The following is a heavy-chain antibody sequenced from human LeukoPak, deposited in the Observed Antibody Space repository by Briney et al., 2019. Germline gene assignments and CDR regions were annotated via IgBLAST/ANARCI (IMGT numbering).Heavy chain of an antibody. CDR3: ALDYLLWLDY. V-gene: IGHV3-23*01. CDR1: GFTFRSYA. D-gene: IGHD3-10*01. J-gene: IGHJ4*02. CDR2: ISGSGRST. Sequence: GGSLRLSCAASGFTFRSYAMSWIRQAPGKGLEWVSAISGSGRSTYYADSVKGRFTISRDDSKNTLYLQMNSLRAEDTAVYYCALDYLLWLDYWGQGTLVTVSS.